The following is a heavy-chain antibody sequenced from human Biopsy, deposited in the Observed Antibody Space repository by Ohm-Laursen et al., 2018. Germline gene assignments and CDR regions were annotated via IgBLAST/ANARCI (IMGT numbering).Heavy chain of an antibody. CDR2: ISYTGYT. CDR3: ARGSNDFGGLYFPR. D-gene: IGHD4-23*01. J-gene: IGHJ4*02. V-gene: IGHV4-59*11. Sequence: GTLSLTCPVSGGSFTGHYWSWIRQPPGKGLEWIGHISYTGYTSYNAPLKSRVTISVDTSRNHFSLRLSSLTAADTAVYYCARGSNDFGGLYFPRWGQGTLLTVSS. CDR1: GGSFTGHY.